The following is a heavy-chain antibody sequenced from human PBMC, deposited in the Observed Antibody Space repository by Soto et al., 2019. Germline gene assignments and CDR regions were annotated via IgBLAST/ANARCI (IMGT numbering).Heavy chain of an antibody. J-gene: IGHJ4*02. D-gene: IGHD3-22*01. V-gene: IGHV3-33*01. Sequence: PGGSLRLSCAASGFTFSSYGMHWVRQAPGKGLEWVAVIWYDGSNKYYADSVKGRFTISRDNSKNTLYLQMNSLRAEDTAVYYCARDLSYYDSSGYPLGYWGQGTLVTVSS. CDR2: IWYDGSNK. CDR3: ARDLSYYDSSGYPLGY. CDR1: GFTFSSYG.